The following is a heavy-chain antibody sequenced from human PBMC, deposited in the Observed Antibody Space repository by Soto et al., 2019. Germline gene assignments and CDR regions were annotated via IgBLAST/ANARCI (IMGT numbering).Heavy chain of an antibody. J-gene: IGHJ3*02. CDR1: GGSISSGDYY. Sequence: SETLSLTCTVSGGSISSGDYYWSWIRQPPGRGLEWIGYIYYSGSTYYNPYLKSRVTISVDTSKNQFSLKLNSVTAADTAVYYCARSIDDIWSGGNDAFDIWGQGTMVTVSS. CDR3: ARSIDDIWSGGNDAFDI. CDR2: IYYSGST. V-gene: IGHV4-30-4*01. D-gene: IGHD3-10*01.